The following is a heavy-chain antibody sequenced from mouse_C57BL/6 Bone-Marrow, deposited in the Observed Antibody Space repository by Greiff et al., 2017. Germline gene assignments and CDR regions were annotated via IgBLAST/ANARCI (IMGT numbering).Heavy chain of an antibody. D-gene: IGHD2-4*01. CDR1: GYTFTDYY. CDR3: VYDYDGGDYFDY. V-gene: IGHV1-26*01. J-gene: IGHJ2*01. CDR2: INPNNGGT. Sequence: EVQLQQSGPELLKPGASVKISCKASGYTFTDYYMNWVKQSHGKSLEWIGEINPNNGGTSYNQKFKGKATLTVDKSSSTAYMELRSLTSEDSAVYYCVYDYDGGDYFDYWGQGTTLTVSS.